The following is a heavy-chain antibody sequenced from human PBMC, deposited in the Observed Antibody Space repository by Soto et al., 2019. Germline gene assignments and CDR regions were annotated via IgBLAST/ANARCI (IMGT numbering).Heavy chain of an antibody. J-gene: IGHJ5*02. CDR3: ARVYYDFWSGYLPRGFDP. CDR1: GFTFSSYW. D-gene: IGHD3-3*01. Sequence: PGGSLRLSCAASGFTFSSYWMHWVRQAPGKGLVWVSRINSDGSSTSYADSVKGRFTISRDNAKNTLYLQMNSLRAEDTAVYYCARVYYDFWSGYLPRGFDPWGQGTLVTVSS. CDR2: INSDGSST. V-gene: IGHV3-74*01.